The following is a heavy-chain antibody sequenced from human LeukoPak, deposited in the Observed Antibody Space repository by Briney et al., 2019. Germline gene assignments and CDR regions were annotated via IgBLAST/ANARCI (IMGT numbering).Heavy chain of an antibody. CDR2: INPNSGGT. J-gene: IGHJ4*02. V-gene: IGHV1-2*02. CDR3: ARDYLSGYDNRAAFGSDY. D-gene: IGHD5-12*01. CDR1: GYTFTGYY. Sequence: ASVKVSCKASGYTFTGYYMHWVRQAPGQGLEWMGWINPNSGGTNYAQKFQGRVTMTRDTSISTAYMELSRLRSDDTAVYYCARDYLSGYDNRAAFGSDYWGQGTLVTVSS.